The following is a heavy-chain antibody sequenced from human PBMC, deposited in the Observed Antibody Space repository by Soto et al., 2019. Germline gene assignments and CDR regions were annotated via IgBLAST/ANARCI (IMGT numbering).Heavy chain of an antibody. Sequence: QVQLVQSGAEVKKPGASVKVSCKASGYTFTTYGISWVRHAPGQGLEWMGWISAYNCNTNYAQKFQGRVSMNTDTSTSTAYMELRSLRSVDTAVYYCAAQRFVDYYGMDVWGQGTTVTVSS. J-gene: IGHJ6*02. CDR1: GYTFTTYG. CDR3: AAQRFVDYYGMDV. D-gene: IGHD2-21*01. CDR2: ISAYNCNT. V-gene: IGHV1-18*01.